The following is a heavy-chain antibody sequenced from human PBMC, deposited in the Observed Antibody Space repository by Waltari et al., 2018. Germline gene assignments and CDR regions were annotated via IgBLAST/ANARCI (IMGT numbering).Heavy chain of an antibody. CDR1: GYTFTSYY. J-gene: IGHJ4*02. CDR2: INPNSGGT. CDR3: ATLFTMIEGNY. Sequence: QVQLLQSGPSVKKPVASVKVSCNASGYTFTSYYMHWVRQAPGQGLEWIGRINPNSGGTNYAQKFQGRVNMTRDTSISTAYMELSRLRSDDTAVYYCATLFTMIEGNYWGQGTLVTVSS. D-gene: IGHD3-22*01. V-gene: IGHV1-2*06.